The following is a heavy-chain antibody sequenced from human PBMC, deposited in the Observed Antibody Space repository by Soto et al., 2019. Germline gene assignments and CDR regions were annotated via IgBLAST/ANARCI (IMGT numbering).Heavy chain of an antibody. CDR2: MNANSGNT. CDR1: GYTFTSYD. J-gene: IGHJ6*03. Sequence: ASVKVSCKASGYTFTSYDINWVRQATGQGLEWMGWMNANSGNTGYAQKLQGRVTMTTDTSTSTAYMELRSLRSDDTAVYYCAMHCSSTSCYAGDYYYMDVWGKGTTVTVSS. D-gene: IGHD2-2*01. V-gene: IGHV1-8*01. CDR3: AMHCSSTSCYAGDYYYMDV.